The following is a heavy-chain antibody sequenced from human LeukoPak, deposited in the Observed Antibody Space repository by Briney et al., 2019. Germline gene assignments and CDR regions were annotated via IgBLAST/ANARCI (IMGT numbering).Heavy chain of an antibody. D-gene: IGHD5-18*01. CDR1: GYTFTKYY. J-gene: IGHJ4*02. V-gene: IGHV1-2*02. CDR3: ATSSGYSPTWGAFDY. CDR2: MNPNSGGT. Sequence: ASVKVSCKTSGYTFTKYYMHWVRQAPGQGLEWMGWMNPNSGGTNYTQKFQGRVTMTRDTSINTAYMELSRLKSDDTAVYYCATSSGYSPTWGAFDYWGQGALVTVSS.